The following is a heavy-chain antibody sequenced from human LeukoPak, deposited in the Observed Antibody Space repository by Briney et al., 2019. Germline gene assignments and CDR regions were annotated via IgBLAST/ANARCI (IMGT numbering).Heavy chain of an antibody. CDR3: ARSVRFIVVVPAAELDY. V-gene: IGHV1-69*05. J-gene: IGHJ4*02. CDR1: GGTFSSYA. Sequence: ASVKVSCKASGGTFSSYAISWVRQAPGQGLEWMGGIIPIFGTANYAQKFQGRVTITRNTSISTAYMELSSLRSEDTAVYYCARSVRFIVVVPAAELDYWGQGTLVTVSS. CDR2: IIPIFGTA. D-gene: IGHD2-2*01.